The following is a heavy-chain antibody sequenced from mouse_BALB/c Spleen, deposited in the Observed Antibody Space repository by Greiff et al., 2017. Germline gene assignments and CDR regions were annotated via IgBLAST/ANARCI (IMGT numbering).Heavy chain of an antibody. CDR3: AREALYAMDY. CDR1: GYTFTSYW. V-gene: IGHV1-7*01. CDR2: INPSTGYT. Sequence: QVQLQQSGAELAKPGASVKMSCKASGYTFTSYWMHWVKQRPGQGLEWIGYINPSTGYTEYNQKFKDKATLTADKSSSTAYMQLSSLTSEDSAVYYCAREALYAMDYWGQGTSVTVSS. J-gene: IGHJ4*01.